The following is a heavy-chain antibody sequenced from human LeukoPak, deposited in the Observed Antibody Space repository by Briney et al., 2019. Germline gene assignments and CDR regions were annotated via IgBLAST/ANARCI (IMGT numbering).Heavy chain of an antibody. CDR3: AVPKFCNRTTCIDY. CDR1: GGSINYHF. CDR2: IYFSGTT. V-gene: IGHV4-59*03. D-gene: IGHD2-2*01. Sequence: SETLSLTCTVSGGSINYHFWSWIRQPPGKGPEYIGYIYFSGTTNYNPSLESRVTISVDTSKNQLSLKMRSVTAADTAVYYCAVPKFCNRTTCIDYWGQGTLVTVS. J-gene: IGHJ4*02.